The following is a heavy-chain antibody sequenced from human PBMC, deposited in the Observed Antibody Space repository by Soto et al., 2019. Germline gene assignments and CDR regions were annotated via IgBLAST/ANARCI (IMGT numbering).Heavy chain of an antibody. J-gene: IGHJ3*02. CDR3: AKDTRDEGVLVALEWLTAVAGEAFDI. V-gene: IGHV3-23*01. CDR2: ISGSGGST. CDR1: GFTFSSYA. D-gene: IGHD3-3*01. Sequence: GGSLRLSCAASGFTFSSYAMSWVRQAPGKGLEWVSAISGSGGSTYYADSVKGRFTISRDNSKNTLYLQMNSLRAEDTAVYYCAKDTRDEGVLVALEWLTAVAGEAFDIWGQGTMVTVSS.